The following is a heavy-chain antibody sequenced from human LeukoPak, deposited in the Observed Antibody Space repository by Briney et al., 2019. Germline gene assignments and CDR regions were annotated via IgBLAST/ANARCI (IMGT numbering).Heavy chain of an antibody. CDR3: ASRHCSGGGCYFAGADPFDY. CDR2: IYSGGNI. D-gene: IGHD2-15*01. J-gene: IGHJ4*02. V-gene: IGHV3-53*01. Sequence: GGSLRLSCAASGFTVSSTYMSWVRQAPGKGLEWVSVIYSGGNIYYIDSVKGRFTISRDTSKNTLYLQMDSLRAEDTAVYYCASRHCSGGGCYFAGADPFDYWGQGTLVTVSS. CDR1: GFTVSSTY.